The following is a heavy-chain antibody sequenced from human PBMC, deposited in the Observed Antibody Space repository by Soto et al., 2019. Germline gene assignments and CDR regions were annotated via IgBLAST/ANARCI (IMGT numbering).Heavy chain of an antibody. V-gene: IGHV4-30-4*01. D-gene: IGHD3-16*02. CDR3: ARAPGYDYVWGSYRHYFDY. J-gene: IGHJ4*02. CDR2: IYYSGST. Sequence: QVQLQESGPGLVKPSQTLSLTCTVSGGSISSRDYYWSWIRQPPGKGLEWVGYIYYSGSTYYNPSLKSRVTISVDTSKNQFSLKLSSVTAADTAVYYCARAPGYDYVWGSYRHYFDYWGQGTLVTVSS. CDR1: GGSISSRDYY.